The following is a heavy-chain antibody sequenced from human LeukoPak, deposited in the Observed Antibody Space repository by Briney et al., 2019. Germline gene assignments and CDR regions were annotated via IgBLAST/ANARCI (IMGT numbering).Heavy chain of an antibody. D-gene: IGHD6-25*01. J-gene: IGHJ5*02. Sequence: GASVKVSCKASGYTFTSYDINWVRQAPGQGLEWMGWMNPNSGNTGYAQKFQGRVTMTRNTSISTAYMELSSLRSEDTAVYYCARVESGRPTDNWFDPWGQGTLVTVSS. CDR1: GYTFTSYD. CDR3: ARVESGRPTDNWFDP. CDR2: MNPNSGNT. V-gene: IGHV1-8*01.